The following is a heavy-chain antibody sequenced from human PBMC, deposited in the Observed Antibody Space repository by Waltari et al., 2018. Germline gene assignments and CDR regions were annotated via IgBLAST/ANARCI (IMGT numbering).Heavy chain of an antibody. D-gene: IGHD3-3*01. V-gene: IGHV4-4*07. CDR1: GVSISSYY. CDR2: IYTSGST. CDR3: ARANYDFWSGHIYFDY. J-gene: IGHJ4*02. Sequence: QVQLQESGPGLVKPSETLSLTCTVSGVSISSYYWSWIRQPAGKGLEWIGRIYTSGSTNYNPSLKSRVTMSVDTSKNQFSLKLSSVTAADTAVYYCARANYDFWSGHIYFDYWGQGTLVTVSS.